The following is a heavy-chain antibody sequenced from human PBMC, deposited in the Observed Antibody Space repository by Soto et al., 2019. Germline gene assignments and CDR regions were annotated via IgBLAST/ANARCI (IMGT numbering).Heavy chain of an antibody. D-gene: IGHD3-16*01. CDR3: ARDVGGDAAHILDY. CDR1: GYTSTGYY. V-gene: IGHV1-2*04. Sequence: ASVKVSCKASGYTSTGYYMHWVRQAPGQGLEGMGWINPNSGGTNYAQKFQGWVTMTRDTSISTAYMELSRLRSDDTAVYYCARDVGGDAAHILDYWGQGTLATVS. J-gene: IGHJ4*02. CDR2: INPNSGGT.